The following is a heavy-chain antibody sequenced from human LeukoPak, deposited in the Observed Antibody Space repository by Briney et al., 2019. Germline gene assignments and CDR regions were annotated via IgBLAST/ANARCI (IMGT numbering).Heavy chain of an antibody. CDR2: IYTSGST. V-gene: IGHV4-4*07. CDR3: ARGGYCSSTSCYKGEWFDP. Sequence: SETLSLTCTISGGSISSYYWSWIRQPAGKGLEWIGRIYTSGSTNYNPSLKSRVTMSVDTSKNQFSLKLSSVTAADTAVYYCARGGYCSSTSCYKGEWFDPRGQGTLVTVSS. D-gene: IGHD2-2*02. J-gene: IGHJ5*02. CDR1: GGSISSYY.